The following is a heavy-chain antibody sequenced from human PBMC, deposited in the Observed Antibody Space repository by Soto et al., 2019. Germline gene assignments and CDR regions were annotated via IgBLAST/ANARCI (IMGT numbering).Heavy chain of an antibody. J-gene: IGHJ6*02. V-gene: IGHV2-26*01. D-gene: IGHD4-17*01. Sequence: SGPTLVNPTETLTLTCTVSGFSLTTGKMGVSWIRQPPGKALEWLAHIFSDHERSYSTSLQGRLTISKDTSGSQVVLSMTNVDPVDTATYYCARMNVDSYQFYYAMDVWGQGTTVTVSS. CDR1: GFSLTTGKMG. CDR2: IFSDHER. CDR3: ARMNVDSYQFYYAMDV.